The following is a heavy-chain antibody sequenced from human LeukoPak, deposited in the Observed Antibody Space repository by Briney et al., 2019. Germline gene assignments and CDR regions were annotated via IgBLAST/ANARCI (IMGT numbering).Heavy chain of an antibody. V-gene: IGHV4-38-2*01. D-gene: IGHD3-10*01. CDR1: GYSTSSGYY. CDR3: ARGLWFGEYYFDY. J-gene: IGHJ4*02. Sequence: KPSETLSLNCAVSGYSTSSGYYWGWIRQSPGKGLEWITSIYHSENTYYNPSLKSRVTISVDTSKNQFSLRLSSVTAADTAVYFCARGLWFGEYYFDYWGQGALVTVSS. CDR2: IYHSENT.